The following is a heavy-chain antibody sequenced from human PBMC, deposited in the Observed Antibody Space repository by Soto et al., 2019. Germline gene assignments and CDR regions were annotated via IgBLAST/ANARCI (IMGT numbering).Heavy chain of an antibody. D-gene: IGHD6-13*01. J-gene: IGHJ6*02. CDR3: ARDDTAAAVDYYYYGMDV. V-gene: IGHV3-30-3*01. CDR1: GFTFSSYA. Sequence: QVQLVESGGGVVQPGRSLRLSCAASGFTFSSYAMHWVRQAPGKGLEWVAVISYDGSNKYYADSVKGRFTISRDNSQNTLYLKMNSLRAEDTAVYYCARDDTAAAVDYYYYGMDVWGQGTTVTVSS. CDR2: ISYDGSNK.